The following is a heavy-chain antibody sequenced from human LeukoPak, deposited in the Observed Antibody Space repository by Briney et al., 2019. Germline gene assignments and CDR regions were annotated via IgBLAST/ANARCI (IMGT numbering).Heavy chain of an antibody. CDR3: AKDHPLDYYYGMDV. Sequence: GGSLRLSCAASGFTFSSYAMSWVRQAPGKGLEWVSAISGSGGSTYYSDSVKGRFTISRDNSKNTLYLQMNSLRAEVTAVYYCAKDHPLDYYYGMDVWGQGTTVTVSS. CDR1: GFTFSSYA. V-gene: IGHV3-23*01. J-gene: IGHJ6*02. CDR2: ISGSGGST.